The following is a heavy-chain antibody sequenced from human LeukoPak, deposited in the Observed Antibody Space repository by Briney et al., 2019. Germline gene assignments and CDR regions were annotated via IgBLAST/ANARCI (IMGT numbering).Heavy chain of an antibody. V-gene: IGHV4-39*01. J-gene: IGHJ4*02. CDR1: GGSISSSSYY. CDR3: ASPLGYCTNGVCYVY. CDR2: IYYSGST. Sequence: PSETLSLTCTVSGGSISSSSYYWGWIRQPPGKGLEWIGSIYYSGSTYYNPSLKSRVTISVDTSKNQFSLKLSSVTAADTAVYYCASPLGYCTNGVCYVYWGQGTLVTVSS. D-gene: IGHD2-8*01.